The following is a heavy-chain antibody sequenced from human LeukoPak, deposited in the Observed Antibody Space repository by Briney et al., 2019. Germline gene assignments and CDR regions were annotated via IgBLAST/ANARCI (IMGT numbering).Heavy chain of an antibody. J-gene: IGHJ4*02. CDR2: ISYDGSNK. CDR3: ARAAGGYSTSRFDY. D-gene: IGHD5-12*01. Sequence: GRSLRLSCSASGLTFSSYAMHGVGKAPGKGLEGLAVISYDGSNKYYADSVKGRFTISRDNSKNPLYLQMNSLRAEDTAVYYCARAAGGYSTSRFDYWGQGTLVTVSS. V-gene: IGHV3-30-3*01. CDR1: GLTFSSYA.